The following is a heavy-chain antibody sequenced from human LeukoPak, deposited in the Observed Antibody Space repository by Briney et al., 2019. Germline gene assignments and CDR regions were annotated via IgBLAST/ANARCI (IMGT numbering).Heavy chain of an antibody. V-gene: IGHV1-46*01. CDR1: GYTFTSYY. D-gene: IGHD3-3*01. J-gene: IGHJ4*02. Sequence: ASVTVSCTASGYTFTSYYMHWVRQAPGQGLEWMGIINPSGGSTSYAQKFQGRVTMTRDTSTSTVYMELSSLRSEDTAVYYCAIHDSYDFWSGFVLDYWGQGTLVTVSS. CDR3: AIHDSYDFWSGFVLDY. CDR2: INPSGGST.